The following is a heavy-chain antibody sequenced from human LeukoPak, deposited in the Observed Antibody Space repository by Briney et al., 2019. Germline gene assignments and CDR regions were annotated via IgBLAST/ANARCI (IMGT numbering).Heavy chain of an antibody. V-gene: IGHV3-7*03. CDR3: ASVGQLADVDAFDI. CDR2: IKPDGSAQ. J-gene: IGHJ3*02. D-gene: IGHD6-6*01. CDR1: GFTFSNSW. Sequence: GGSLRLSCAASGFTFSNSWMSWVRQAPGKGLEWVATIKPDGSAQYYVDSVKGRFTISRDNAKNSLFLQINSLRAEDTAVYYCASVGQLADVDAFDIWGQGTMVTVSS.